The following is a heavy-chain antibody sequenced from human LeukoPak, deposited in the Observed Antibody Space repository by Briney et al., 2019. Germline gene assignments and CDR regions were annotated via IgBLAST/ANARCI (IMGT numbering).Heavy chain of an antibody. D-gene: IGHD6-19*01. CDR1: GFTLNSYA. Sequence: GGSLRLSCAASGFTLNSYAMHWVRQAPGKGLEWVAVISYDGSNKYYADSVKGRFTISRDNSKNTLYLQMNSLRAEDTAVYYCARDRLAVAGTHYFDYWGQGTLVTVSS. V-gene: IGHV3-30*04. CDR3: ARDRLAVAGTHYFDY. CDR2: ISYDGSNK. J-gene: IGHJ4*02.